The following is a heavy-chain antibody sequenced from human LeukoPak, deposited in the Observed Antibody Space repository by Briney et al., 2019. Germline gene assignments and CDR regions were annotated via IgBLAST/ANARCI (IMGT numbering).Heavy chain of an antibody. V-gene: IGHV3-7*03. Sequence: GGSLRLSCTPSGFIFSNYWMTWVRQAPGKGLEWVANINLNGGQKFYVDSVKGRFIISRDNIKNSLDLQMNSLRAEDTAVYYCARFPACFYESSDWHDAFDIWGQGTMVIVSS. CDR3: ARFPACFYESSDWHDAFDI. CDR1: GFIFSNYW. J-gene: IGHJ3*02. CDR2: INLNGGQK. D-gene: IGHD3-22*01.